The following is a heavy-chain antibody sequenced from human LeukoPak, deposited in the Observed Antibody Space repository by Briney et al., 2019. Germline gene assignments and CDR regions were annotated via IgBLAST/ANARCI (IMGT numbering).Heavy chain of an antibody. D-gene: IGHD1-26*01. CDR3: ARDWPPYSGSYGPGSFDI. V-gene: IGHV4-4*07. Sequence: SETLSLTCTVSGGSISSYYWSWIRQPAGKGLEWIGRIYTSGSTNYNPSLKSRATMSVDTSKNQFSLKLSSVTAADTAVYYCARDWPPYSGSYGPGSFDIWGQGTMVTVSS. J-gene: IGHJ3*02. CDR2: IYTSGST. CDR1: GGSISSYY.